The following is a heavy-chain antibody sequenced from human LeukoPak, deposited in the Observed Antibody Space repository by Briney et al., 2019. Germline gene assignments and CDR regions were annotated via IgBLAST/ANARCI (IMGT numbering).Heavy chain of an antibody. CDR3: ARYSSGWYSGGMDV. J-gene: IGHJ6*02. D-gene: IGHD6-19*01. CDR2: MNPNSGNT. Sequence: WMNPNSGNTGYAKKFQGRVTMTRNTSISTAYMELSSLRSEDTAVYYCARYSSGWYSGGMDVWGQGTTVTVSS. V-gene: IGHV1-8*01.